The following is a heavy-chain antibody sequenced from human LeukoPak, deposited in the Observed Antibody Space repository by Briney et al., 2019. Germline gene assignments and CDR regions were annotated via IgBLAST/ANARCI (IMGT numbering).Heavy chain of an antibody. Sequence: GGSLRLSCAASGFTFSSYSMNWVRQAPGKGLEWVSSISSSSSYIYYADSVKGRFTISGDNAKNSLYLQMNSLRAEDTAVYYCARGPRGCSGGSCYWNWFDPWGQGTLVTVSS. CDR2: ISSSSSYI. D-gene: IGHD2-15*01. V-gene: IGHV3-21*01. CDR1: GFTFSSYS. CDR3: ARGPRGCSGGSCYWNWFDP. J-gene: IGHJ5*02.